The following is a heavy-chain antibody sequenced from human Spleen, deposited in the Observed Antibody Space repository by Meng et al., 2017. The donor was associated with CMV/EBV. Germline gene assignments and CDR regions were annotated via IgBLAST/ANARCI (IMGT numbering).Heavy chain of an antibody. CDR1: GFSFSTHV. CDR3: AKVAVPAAIRNYFDY. D-gene: IGHD2-2*01. J-gene: IGHJ4*02. Sequence: GESLKISCAASGFSFSTHVMNWVRQAPGKGLEWISYISGSSDTIFYAASVKGRFTISRDNAKNSVYLQMNNLRVEDTAVYYCAKVAVPAAIRNYFDYWGQGTLVTVSS. CDR2: ISGSSDTI. V-gene: IGHV3-48*04.